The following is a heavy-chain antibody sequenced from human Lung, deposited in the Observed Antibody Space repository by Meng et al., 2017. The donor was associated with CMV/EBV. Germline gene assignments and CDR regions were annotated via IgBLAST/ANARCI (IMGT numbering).Heavy chain of an antibody. Sequence: XVXVSXXSSGYSFTGYYLHWVRQAPGQGPEWIGWINPYSGATKYAEKFQGRVTMTRNTSISTDYMELNTLRSDDTAVYYCAGPTSGVVIGILRRYNWFDPWGQGTLVXVSS. J-gene: IGHJ5*02. V-gene: IGHV1-2*02. CDR1: GYSFTGYY. CDR3: AGPTSGVVIGILRRYNWFDP. D-gene: IGHD2-21*01. CDR2: INPYSGAT.